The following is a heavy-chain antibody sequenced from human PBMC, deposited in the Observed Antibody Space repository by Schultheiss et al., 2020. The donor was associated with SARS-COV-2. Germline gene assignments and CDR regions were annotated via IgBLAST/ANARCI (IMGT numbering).Heavy chain of an antibody. V-gene: IGHV3-74*01. J-gene: IGHJ5*02. D-gene: IGHD6-19*01. Sequence: GGSLRLSCAASGFTFSSYWMHWVRQAPGKGLVWVSRINSDGRTTNYADSVRGRFTISRDNSKNTLYLQMNSLRAEDTAVYYCARDRVSSGRPDWFDPWGQGTLVTVSS. CDR1: GFTFSSYW. CDR3: ARDRVSSGRPDWFDP. CDR2: INSDGRTT.